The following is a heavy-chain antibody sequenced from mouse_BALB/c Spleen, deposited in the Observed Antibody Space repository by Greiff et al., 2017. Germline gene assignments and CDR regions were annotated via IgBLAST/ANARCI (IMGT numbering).Heavy chain of an antibody. J-gene: IGHJ3*01. D-gene: IGHD1-2*01. CDR1: GFTFSDFY. Sequence: DVMLVESGGGLVQPGGSLRLSCATSGFTFSDFYMEWVRQPPGKRLEWIAASRNKANDYTTEYSASVKGRFIVSRDTSQSILYLQMNALRAEDTAIYYCARRHYYGYPFAYWGQGTLVTVSA. CDR2: SRNKANDYTT. V-gene: IGHV7-1*02. CDR3: ARRHYYGYPFAY.